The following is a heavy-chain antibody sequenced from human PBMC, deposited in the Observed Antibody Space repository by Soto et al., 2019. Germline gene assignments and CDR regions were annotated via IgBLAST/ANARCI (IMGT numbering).Heavy chain of an antibody. CDR2: IKQDGSGE. CDR1: GFTFSTYW. V-gene: IGHV3-7*01. Sequence: GGSLRLSCAASGFTFSTYWMSWVRQAPGKGLEWVGNIKQDGSGENYVDSVKGRFTISRDNANHSLYLQMNSLRAEDTAVYYCARDRGPPRYLYYGMDVWGQGTTVTVSS. CDR3: ARDRGPPRYLYYGMDV. D-gene: IGHD3-10*01. J-gene: IGHJ6*02.